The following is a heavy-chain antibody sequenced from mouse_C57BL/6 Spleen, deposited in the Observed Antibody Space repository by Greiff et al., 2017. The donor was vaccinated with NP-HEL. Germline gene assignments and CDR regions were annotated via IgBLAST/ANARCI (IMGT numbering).Heavy chain of an antibody. CDR2: INYVGSST. J-gene: IGHJ2*01. CDR3: ARGYYRNYPYYFDN. V-gene: IGHV5-16*01. D-gene: IGHD2-5*01. Sequence: EVQLVESEGGLVQPGSSMTLSCTASGFTFRDYYLAWVRQVPEQVLEWVANINYVGSSTYYLVPLKSRFIISRDNAKNILYLQMSSLKSADTATYYCARGYYRNYPYYFDNWGQGTTLTVTS. CDR1: GFTFRDYY.